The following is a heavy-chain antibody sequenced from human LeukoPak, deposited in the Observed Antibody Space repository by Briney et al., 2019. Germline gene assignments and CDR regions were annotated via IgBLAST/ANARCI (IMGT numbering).Heavy chain of an antibody. Sequence: PGGSLRLSCAASGFTFSSYAMSWVRQAPGKGLEWVSVISGSGASTYYADSMKGRFTISRDNSKNTLYLQMNSLRAEDTAVYYCAKWRSILVLITAFDFWGQGTLVTVSS. CDR3: AKWRSILVLITAFDF. CDR1: GFTFSSYA. D-gene: IGHD3-22*01. V-gene: IGHV3-23*01. J-gene: IGHJ4*02. CDR2: ISGSGAST.